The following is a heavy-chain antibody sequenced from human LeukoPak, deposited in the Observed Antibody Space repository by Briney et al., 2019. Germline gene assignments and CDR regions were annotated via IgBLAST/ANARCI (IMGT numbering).Heavy chain of an antibody. V-gene: IGHV1-69*11. CDR1: GGTFSTYG. Sequence: SVKVSCKASGGTFSTYGISWVGQAPGQGVEWMGRIIPRLTTSIYAQNFQGRLTIPTYESTSTPSMELLSLRSEDTAVYYCARDPHSGYDRLFDAFDIWGQGTMVTVSS. J-gene: IGHJ3*02. D-gene: IGHD5-12*01. CDR2: IIPRLTTS. CDR3: ARDPHSGYDRLFDAFDI.